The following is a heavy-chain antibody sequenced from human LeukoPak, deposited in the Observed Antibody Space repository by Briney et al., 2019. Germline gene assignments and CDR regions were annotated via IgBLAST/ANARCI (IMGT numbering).Heavy chain of an antibody. CDR2: INHSGST. D-gene: IGHD6-13*01. V-gene: IGHV4-34*01. CDR1: GGSFSGYY. Sequence: SETLSLTCAVYGGSFSGYYWSWIRQPPGKGLERIGEINHSGSTNYNPSLKSRVTISVDTSKNQFSLKLSSVTAADTAVYYCARGGGSSTIYYYYGMDVWGQGTTVTVSS. J-gene: IGHJ6*02. CDR3: ARGGGSSTIYYYYGMDV.